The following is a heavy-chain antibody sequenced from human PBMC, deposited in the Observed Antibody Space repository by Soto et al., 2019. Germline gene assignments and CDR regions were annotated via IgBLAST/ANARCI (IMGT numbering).Heavy chain of an antibody. J-gene: IGHJ3*02. V-gene: IGHV1-69*13. CDR1: AGTFSSYA. Sequence: SVNGSCKASAGTFSSYAISWVRQAPGQGLEWMGGIIPTFGTANYAQKFQGRVTITADESTSTAYMELSSLRSEDTAVYYCARVGIYYDSSGAGAFDIWGQGTMVTVSS. CDR2: IIPTFGTA. CDR3: ARVGIYYDSSGAGAFDI. D-gene: IGHD3-22*01.